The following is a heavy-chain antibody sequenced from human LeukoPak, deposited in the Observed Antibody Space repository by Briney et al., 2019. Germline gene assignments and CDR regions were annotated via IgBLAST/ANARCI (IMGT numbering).Heavy chain of an antibody. Sequence: SETLSLTCTVSGGSISSYYWSWIRQPAGKGLEWIGRIYTSGSTNYNPSLKSRVTMSVDTSKNQFSLKLSSVTAADTAVYYCARGISFGVVINDWFDPWGQGTLVTVSS. CDR3: ARGISFGVVINDWFDP. D-gene: IGHD3-3*01. J-gene: IGHJ5*02. CDR1: GGSISSYY. V-gene: IGHV4-4*07. CDR2: IYTSGST.